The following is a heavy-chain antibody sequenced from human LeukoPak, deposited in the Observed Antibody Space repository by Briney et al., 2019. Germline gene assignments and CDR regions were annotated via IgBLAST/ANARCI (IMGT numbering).Heavy chain of an antibody. Sequence: GGSLRLSCAASGFTFSSYSMNWVRQAPGKGLEWVSSISSSSSYIYYADSVKGRFTISRDNAKNSLYLQMNSLRAEDTAVYYCARPCRIVGATDAFDIWGQGTMVTVSS. CDR3: ARPCRIVGATDAFDI. J-gene: IGHJ3*02. CDR2: ISSSSSYI. V-gene: IGHV3-21*01. D-gene: IGHD1-26*01. CDR1: GFTFSSYS.